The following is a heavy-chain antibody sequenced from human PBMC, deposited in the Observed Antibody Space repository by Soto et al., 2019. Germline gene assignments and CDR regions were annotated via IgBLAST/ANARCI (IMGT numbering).Heavy chain of an antibody. CDR2: ISAYNGNT. J-gene: IGHJ6*02. CDR3: ARESARHYYYGMDV. D-gene: IGHD6-6*01. CDR1: GYTFTSYG. V-gene: IGHV1-18*01. Sequence: GASVKVSCKASGYTFTSYGISWVRQAPGQGLEWMGWISAYNGNTNYAQKLQGRVTMTTDTSTSTAYMELRSLRSDDTAVYYCARESARHYYYGMDVWGQGTTVTVSS.